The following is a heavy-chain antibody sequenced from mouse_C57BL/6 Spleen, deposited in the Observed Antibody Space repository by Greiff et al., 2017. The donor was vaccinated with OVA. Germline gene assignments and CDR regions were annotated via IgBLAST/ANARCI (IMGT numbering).Heavy chain of an antibody. CDR3: ERWGVRRGGYFDY. CDR1: GYTFTSYW. CDR2: IDPSDSYT. J-gene: IGHJ2*01. V-gene: IGHV1-50*01. Sequence: QVQLQQPGAELVKPGASVKLSCKASGYTFTSYWMQWVKQRPGQGLEWIGEIDPSDSYTNYNQKFKGKATLTVDTSSSTAYMQLSRLTSEDSAVYYVERWGVRRGGYFDYGAQGTTPTVSS. D-gene: IGHD2-14*01.